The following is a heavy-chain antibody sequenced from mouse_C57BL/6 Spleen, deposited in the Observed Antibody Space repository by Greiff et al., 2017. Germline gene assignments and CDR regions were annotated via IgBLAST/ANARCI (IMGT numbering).Heavy chain of an antibody. J-gene: IGHJ4*01. D-gene: IGHD1-1*01. CDR1: GFTFTDYY. CDR3: ARYPLYYGSYYYAMDY. CDR2: IRNKANGYTT. V-gene: IGHV7-3*01. Sequence: EVQLVESGGGLVQPGGFLSLSCAASGFTFTDYYMSWVRQPPGKALEWLGFIRNKANGYTTEYSASVKGRFTISRDNSQSILYLQMNALRAEDSPTYYCARYPLYYGSYYYAMDYWGQGTSVTVSS.